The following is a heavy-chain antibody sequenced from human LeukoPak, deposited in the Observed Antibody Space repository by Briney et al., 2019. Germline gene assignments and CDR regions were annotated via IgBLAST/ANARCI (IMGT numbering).Heavy chain of an antibody. CDR1: GFTFSTYA. D-gene: IGHD4-17*01. J-gene: IGHJ4*02. CDR2: ISGSGANT. Sequence: GGSLRLSCAASGFTFSTYAMSWVRQAPGKGLEWVSTISGSGANTYYADSVRGRFTISRDNSKNTLYLHMNSLRAEDTAVYYCAKEEGGPETTVTPTNWGQGTLVTVSS. V-gene: IGHV3-23*01. CDR3: AKEEGGPETTVTPTN.